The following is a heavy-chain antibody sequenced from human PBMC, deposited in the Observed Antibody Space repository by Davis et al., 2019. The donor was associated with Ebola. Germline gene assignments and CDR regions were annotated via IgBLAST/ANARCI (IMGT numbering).Heavy chain of an antibody. V-gene: IGHV3-30*14. Sequence: GGSLRLSCAASGFTFSSYAMHWVRQAPGKGLEWVAVISYDGSNKYYADSVKGRFTISRDNSKNTLVLQMNTLRAEDAAVYYCAGGTRSGWHLEYWGQGTLVTVSS. D-gene: IGHD6-19*01. J-gene: IGHJ4*02. CDR3: AGGTRSGWHLEY. CDR1: GFTFSSYA. CDR2: ISYDGSNK.